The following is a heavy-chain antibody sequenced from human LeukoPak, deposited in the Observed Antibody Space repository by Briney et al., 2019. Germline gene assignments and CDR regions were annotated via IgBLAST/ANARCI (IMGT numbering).Heavy chain of an antibody. CDR2: ISGGGGST. Sequence: GGSLRLSCAASGFTFSTYAMSWVRQAPGKGLEWVSGISGGGGSTYYADSVKGRFTISRDKSKNTLYLQMNSLRGEDTAVYYCARDSGPYSSSWYGYWGQGTLVTVSS. V-gene: IGHV3-23*01. CDR3: ARDSGPYSSSWYGY. J-gene: IGHJ4*02. CDR1: GFTFSTYA. D-gene: IGHD6-13*01.